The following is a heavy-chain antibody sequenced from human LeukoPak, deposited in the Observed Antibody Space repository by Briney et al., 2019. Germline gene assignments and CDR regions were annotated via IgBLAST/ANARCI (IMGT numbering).Heavy chain of an antibody. D-gene: IGHD1-14*01. V-gene: IGHV4-59*01. Sequence: SETLSLTCTVSGGSISSYYWSWIRQPPGKGLEWIGYIYYSGSTNYNPSLKSRVAISVDTSKNQFSLKLSSVTAADTAVYYCAGPGDYYFDYWGQGTLVTVSS. J-gene: IGHJ4*02. CDR1: GGSISSYY. CDR3: AGPGDYYFDY. CDR2: IYYSGST.